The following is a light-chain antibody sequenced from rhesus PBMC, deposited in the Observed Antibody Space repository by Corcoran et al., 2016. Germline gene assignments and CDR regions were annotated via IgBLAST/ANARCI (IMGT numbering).Light chain of an antibody. CDR1: QSLQDSDGYTH. V-gene: IGKV2-78*01. CDR3: KQSLHTPFT. Sequence: DIVMTQTPLHLPDTPGEPASILCRSSQSLQDSDGYTHLHWYLQKPGQSPQLLIYLGSNRASGVPDRFSGSGSGTDFTLTISRLEAEDIEIYYFKQSLHTPFTFGPGTKLDIK. J-gene: IGKJ3*01. CDR2: LGS.